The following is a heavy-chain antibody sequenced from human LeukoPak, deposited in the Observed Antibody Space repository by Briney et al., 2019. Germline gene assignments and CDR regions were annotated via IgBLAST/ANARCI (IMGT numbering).Heavy chain of an antibody. CDR2: IKNDGAVK. J-gene: IGHJ4*02. Sequence: GGSLTLSCAASGFTFSYHWMTWVRQAPGKGLEWVANIKNDGAVKNYVDSVKGRFTISRDNAKNSLYLQMNSLRAEDTAVYYCASGFVYWGQGTLVTVSS. CDR3: ASGFVY. CDR1: GFTFSYHW. V-gene: IGHV3-7*01.